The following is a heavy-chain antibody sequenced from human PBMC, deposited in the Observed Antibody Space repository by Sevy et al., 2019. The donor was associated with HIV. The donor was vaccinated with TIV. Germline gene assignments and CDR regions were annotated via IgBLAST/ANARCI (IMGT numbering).Heavy chain of an antibody. CDR2: IGSDISYI. V-gene: IGHV3-21*01. CDR3: ARGAKN. CDR1: GFTFSSYS. J-gene: IGHJ4*02. Sequence: GGSLRLSCAASGFTFSSYSMNWVRQAPGKGLEWVSSIGSDISYIYYADSVKGRFTISRDNAKKSLYLQMNSLRVEDTAVYYCARGAKNWGQGTLVTVSS.